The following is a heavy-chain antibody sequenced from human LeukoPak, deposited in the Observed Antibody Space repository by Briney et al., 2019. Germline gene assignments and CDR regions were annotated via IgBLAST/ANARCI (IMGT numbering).Heavy chain of an antibody. V-gene: IGHV1-8*01. Sequence: ASVKVSCKASGYIFTSYDINWVRQATGQGLEWMGWMSPNSGNTGYAQKFQGRVTMTRNTSISTAYMELSSLRSEDTAVYYCARGLRDMVRGAYDYWGQGTLVTVSS. CDR1: GYIFTSYD. D-gene: IGHD3-10*01. CDR2: MSPNSGNT. CDR3: ARGLRDMVRGAYDY. J-gene: IGHJ4*02.